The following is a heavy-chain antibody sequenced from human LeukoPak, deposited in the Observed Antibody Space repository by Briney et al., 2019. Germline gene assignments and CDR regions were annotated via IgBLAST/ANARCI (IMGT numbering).Heavy chain of an antibody. Sequence: KPSETLSLTCAVYGGSFSGYYWSWIRQPPGKGLEWIGEINHSGSTNYNPPLKSRVTISVDTSKNQFSLKLSSVTAADTAVYYCARAGGSGSNLGLHAFDIWGQGTVVTVSS. CDR3: ARAGGSGSNLGLHAFDI. CDR1: GGSFSGYY. D-gene: IGHD3-10*01. J-gene: IGHJ3*02. CDR2: INHSGST. V-gene: IGHV4-34*01.